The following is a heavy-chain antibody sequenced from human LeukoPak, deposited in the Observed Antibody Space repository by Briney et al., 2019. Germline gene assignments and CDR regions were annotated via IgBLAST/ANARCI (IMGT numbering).Heavy chain of an antibody. D-gene: IGHD5-18*01. Sequence: GSLRLSCAASGFTFSTYSMNWVRQAPGKGLEWVSYISSSTSTIYYADSVKGRFTISRDNAKNSLYLQMNSLRAEDTAVYYCARGGYSFFDYWGQGTLVTVSS. J-gene: IGHJ4*02. V-gene: IGHV3-48*01. CDR2: ISSSTSTI. CDR1: GFTFSTYS. CDR3: ARGGYSFFDY.